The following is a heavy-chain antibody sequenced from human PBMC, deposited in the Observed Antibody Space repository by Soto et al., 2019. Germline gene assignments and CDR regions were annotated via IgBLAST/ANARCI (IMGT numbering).Heavy chain of an antibody. CDR3: ARGDSSGYLPPY. D-gene: IGHD3-22*01. CDR1: GGSISSGDSY. J-gene: IGHJ4*02. CDR2: IYNTGST. V-gene: IGHV4-30-4*01. Sequence: SETLFLTCTGSGGSISSGDSYWNWICQPPGKGLEWIGYIYNTGSTYYNPSLKSRITISADTSKTHFSLKLSSETAADTAVYYCARGDSSGYLPPYWGQGNLVTVSS.